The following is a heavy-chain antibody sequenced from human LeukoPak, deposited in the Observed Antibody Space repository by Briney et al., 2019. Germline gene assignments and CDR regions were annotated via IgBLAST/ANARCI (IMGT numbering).Heavy chain of an antibody. CDR2: ISWNSGSI. J-gene: IGHJ6*02. V-gene: IGHV3-9*01. Sequence: PGGSLRLSYAASGFTFDDYAMHWVRQAPGKGLEWVSGISWNSGSIGYADSVKGRFTISRDNAKNSLYLQMNSLRAEDTALYYCAKGSAGTDYYYGMDVWGQGTTVTVSS. CDR3: AKGSAGTDYYYGMDV. D-gene: IGHD6-13*01. CDR1: GFTFDDYA.